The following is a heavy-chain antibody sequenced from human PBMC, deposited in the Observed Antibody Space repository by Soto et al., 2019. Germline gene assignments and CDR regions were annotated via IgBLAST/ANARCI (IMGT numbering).Heavy chain of an antibody. J-gene: IGHJ4*02. CDR3: ARMRDGYNHGEFDY. D-gene: IGHD5-12*01. CDR1: GGSISSGGYY. Sequence: TSETLSLTCTVSGGSISSGGYYWSWIRQHPGKGLEWIGYIYYSGSTYYNPSLKSRVTISVDTSKNQFSLKLSSVTAADTAVYYCARMRDGYNHGEFDYWGQGTLVTVSS. CDR2: IYYSGST. V-gene: IGHV4-31*03.